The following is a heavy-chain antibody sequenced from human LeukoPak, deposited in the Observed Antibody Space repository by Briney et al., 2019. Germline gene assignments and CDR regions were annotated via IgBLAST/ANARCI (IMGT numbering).Heavy chain of an antibody. CDR2: IWYDGSDK. CDR3: ASSSGWYLSSDY. J-gene: IGHJ4*02. CDR1: GFTFNHHW. D-gene: IGHD6-19*01. Sequence: GGSLRLSCAASGFTFNHHWMSWVRQAPGKGLEWVAVIWYDGSDKYHADSVKGRFTISRDNSKNMLYLQMNSLRAEDTAVYYCASSSGWYLSSDYWGQGTLVTVSS. V-gene: IGHV3-33*08.